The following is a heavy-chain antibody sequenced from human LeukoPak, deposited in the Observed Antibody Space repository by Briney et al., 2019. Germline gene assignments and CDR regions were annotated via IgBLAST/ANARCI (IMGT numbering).Heavy chain of an antibody. CDR2: ISSSSSYI. CDR1: GFTFSSYS. J-gene: IGHJ3*02. V-gene: IGHV3-21*04. CDR3: ARDRGYYTCAFDI. D-gene: IGHD3-3*01. Sequence: GGSLRLSCAASGFTFSSYSMNWVRQAPGKGLEWVSSISSSSSYIYYADSVKGRFTISRDNAKNSLYLQMNSLRAEDTAVYYCARDRGYYTCAFDIWGQGTMVTVSS.